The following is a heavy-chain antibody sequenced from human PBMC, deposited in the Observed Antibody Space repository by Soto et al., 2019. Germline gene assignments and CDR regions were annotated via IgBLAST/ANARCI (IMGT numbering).Heavy chain of an antibody. J-gene: IGHJ4*02. V-gene: IGHV4-4*02. D-gene: IGHD1-26*01. CDR3: AGRPEIHPC. Sequence: QVHLQESGPGLVKPSETLSLTCAISGGSTSSSDWWTWVRQPPGEGLEWIGEIHRAGVTNYNSSLESRLTLSLDHSRNQFSLSLTSVTAADAAVYFCAGRPEIHPCWGQGILVPVSS. CDR2: IHRAGVT. CDR1: GGSTSSSDW.